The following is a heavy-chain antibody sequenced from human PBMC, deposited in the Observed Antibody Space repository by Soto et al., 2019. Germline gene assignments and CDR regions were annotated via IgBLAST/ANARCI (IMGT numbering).Heavy chain of an antibody. CDR1: GFPFSTYT. J-gene: IGHJ4*02. V-gene: IGHV3-30-3*01. Sequence: PGGSLRLSCAASGFPFSTYTLHWVRQAPGKGLEWVAVMSFDGNNKYYADSVKGRFTNSRDNSKNTLYLQVNNLRDEDTSVYYCARDPYTLYYFDYWGQGTLVTVSS. D-gene: IGHD2-2*02. CDR3: ARDPYTLYYFDY. CDR2: MSFDGNNK.